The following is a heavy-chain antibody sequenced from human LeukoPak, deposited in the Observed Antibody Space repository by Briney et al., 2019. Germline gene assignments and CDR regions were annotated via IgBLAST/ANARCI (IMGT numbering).Heavy chain of an antibody. CDR2: ISLDGSNK. CDR1: GFTFSSYA. J-gene: IGHJ6*02. V-gene: IGHV3-30-3*01. D-gene: IGHD2-2*01. Sequence: GGSLRLSCAAAGFTFSSYAMHWVRQAPGKGLEWVAVISLDGSNKYYADSVTGRFTISRDNSKNTMYLQMNSLRAEDTAVYYCARNRALGYCSSTSCPLYYYYGMDVWGQGTTVTVSS. CDR3: ARNRALGYCSSTSCPLYYYYGMDV.